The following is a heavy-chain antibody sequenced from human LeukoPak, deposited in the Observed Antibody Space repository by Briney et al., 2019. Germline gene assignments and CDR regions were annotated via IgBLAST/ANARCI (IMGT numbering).Heavy chain of an antibody. J-gene: IGHJ6*03. V-gene: IGHV4-34*01. CDR2: INHSGST. D-gene: IGHD3-3*01. CDR3: ARGGFLEWLLKFYYYMDV. Sequence: SETLSLTCAVYGGSFSGYYWSWIRQPPGKGLEWIGEINHSGSTNYNPSLKSRVTISVDTSKSQFSLKLSSVTAADTAVYYCARGGFLEWLLKFYYYMDVWGKGNTVTVSS. CDR1: GGSFSGYY.